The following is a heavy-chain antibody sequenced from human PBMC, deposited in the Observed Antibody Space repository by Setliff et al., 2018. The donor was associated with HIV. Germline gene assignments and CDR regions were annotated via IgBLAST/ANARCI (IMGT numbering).Heavy chain of an antibody. CDR2: IYYSGST. D-gene: IGHD2-15*01. J-gene: IGHJ5*02. Sequence: SETLSLTCTVSGGSISSGGYFWSWIRQLPGKGLEWIGYIYYSGSTFYNPSLKSRVTISVDTAKNQFSLKLSSVTAADTAVYYCARVKLMGVAATRWFDPWGQGTLVTVSS. V-gene: IGHV4-31*03. CDR3: ARVKLMGVAATRWFDP. CDR1: GGSISSGGYF.